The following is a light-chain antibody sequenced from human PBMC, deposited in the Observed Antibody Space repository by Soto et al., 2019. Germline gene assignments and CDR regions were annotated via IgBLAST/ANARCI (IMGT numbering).Light chain of an antibody. CDR3: AAWDDSLKGWV. J-gene: IGLJ3*02. V-gene: IGLV1-44*01. CDR1: SPNIGINT. CDR2: SNN. Sequence: QPVLTQPPSASGTPGQRVTISCSGSSPNIGINTVNWYQQLPGTAPKLVIYSNNQRPSGVPDRFSGSRSGTSASLAISGLQSEDEADYYCAAWDDSLKGWVFGGGTKLTVL.